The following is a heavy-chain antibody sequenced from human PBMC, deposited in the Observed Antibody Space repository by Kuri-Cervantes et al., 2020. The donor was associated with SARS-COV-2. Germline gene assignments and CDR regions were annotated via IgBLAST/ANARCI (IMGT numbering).Heavy chain of an antibody. CDR1: GGSFSGYY. V-gene: IGHV4-34*01. CDR3: ARFGSERLDSPMVRGVIITPADYYYYGMDV. CDR2: INHSGST. Sequence: GSLRLSCAVYGGSFSGYYWSWIRQPPGKGLEWIGEINHSGSTNYNPSLKSRVTISVDTSKNQFSLKLSSVTAADTAVYYCARFGSERLDSPMVRGVIITPADYYYYGMDVWGQGTTVTVSS. J-gene: IGHJ6*02. D-gene: IGHD3-10*01.